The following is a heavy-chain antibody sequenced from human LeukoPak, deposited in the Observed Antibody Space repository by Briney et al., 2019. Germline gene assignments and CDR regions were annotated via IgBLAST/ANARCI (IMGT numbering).Heavy chain of an antibody. J-gene: IGHJ5*02. D-gene: IGHD2-15*01. CDR2: ISAYNGNT. CDR3: ARIPSCKSSGGSCYVQIHWFDP. CDR1: GYTFTSYG. V-gene: IGHV1-18*01. Sequence: ASVKVSCKASGYTFTSYGISWVRQAPGQGLEWMGWISAYNGNTNYAQKLQGRVTMTTDTSTSTAYMELRSLRSDDTAVYYCARIPSCKSSGGSCYVQIHWFDPWGQGTLVTVSS.